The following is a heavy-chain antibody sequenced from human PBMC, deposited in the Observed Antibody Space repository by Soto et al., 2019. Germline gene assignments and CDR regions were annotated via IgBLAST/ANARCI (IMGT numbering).Heavy chain of an antibody. CDR1: GGSISSGGYY. D-gene: IGHD3-10*01. V-gene: IGHV4-31*03. CDR3: ARGVTMVRGPGLFYFDY. CDR2: IYYSGST. J-gene: IGHJ4*02. Sequence: QVQLQESGPGLVKPSQTLSLTCTVSGGSISSGGYYWSWIRQHPGKGLEWIGYIYYSGSTYYNPSLKSRVTMSVDTSKNQFSLKLSSVTAADTAVYYCARGVTMVRGPGLFYFDYWGQGTLVTVSS.